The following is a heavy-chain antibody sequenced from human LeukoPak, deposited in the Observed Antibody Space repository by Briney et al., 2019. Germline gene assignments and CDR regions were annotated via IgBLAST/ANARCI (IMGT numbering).Heavy chain of an antibody. D-gene: IGHD3-10*01. CDR2: TRNKANSYTT. V-gene: IGHV3-72*01. CDR3: AKWYYGSGSLDY. CDR1: GFTFSDHY. Sequence: GGSLRLSCATSGFTFSDHYMDWVRQAPGKGLEWVGRTRNKANSYTTEYAASVKGRFTISRDDSKNSLYLQMNSLKTEDTAVYYCAKWYYGSGSLDYWGQGTLVTVSS. J-gene: IGHJ4*02.